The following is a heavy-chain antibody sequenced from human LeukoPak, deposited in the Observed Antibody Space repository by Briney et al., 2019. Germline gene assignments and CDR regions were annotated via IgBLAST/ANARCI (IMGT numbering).Heavy chain of an antibody. J-gene: IGHJ6*03. CDR2: IYHSGST. V-gene: IGHV4-30-2*01. D-gene: IGHD2-2*01. Sequence: PSQTLSLTCTVSGGSISSGGYYWSWIRQPPGKGLEWIGYIYHSGSTYYNPSLKSRVTISVDRSKNQFSLKLSSVTAADTAVYYCARERGGTRTYYYYYYMDVWGKGTTVTVSS. CDR3: ARERGGTRTYYYYYYMDV. CDR1: GGSISSGGYY.